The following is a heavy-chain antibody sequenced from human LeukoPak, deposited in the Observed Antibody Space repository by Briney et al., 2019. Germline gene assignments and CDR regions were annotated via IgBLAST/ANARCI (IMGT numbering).Heavy chain of an antibody. D-gene: IGHD3-16*02. J-gene: IGHJ4*02. CDR2: IYSGGST. Sequence: LGGSLRLSCAASGFTVSSNYMSWVRQAPGKGLEWVSVIYSGGSTYYADSVKGRFTISRHNSKNTLYLQMNSLRAEDTAVYYCARSRPYDYVWGSYRQYYFDYWGQGTLVTVSS. V-gene: IGHV3-53*04. CDR3: ARSRPYDYVWGSYRQYYFDY. CDR1: GFTVSSNY.